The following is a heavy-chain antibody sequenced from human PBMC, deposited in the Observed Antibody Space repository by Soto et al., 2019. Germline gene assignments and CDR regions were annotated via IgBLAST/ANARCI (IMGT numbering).Heavy chain of an antibody. D-gene: IGHD1-26*01. CDR2: IYYSGST. Sequence: SETLSLTCTVSGGSISSGTSYWSWIRQRPGKGLEWIGYIYYSGSTYYNPSLKSRVTISVDTSKNQFSLKLSSVTAADTAVYYCARAPSYSGSHEAPLDYWGQGTLVTVSS. CDR3: ARAPSYSGSHEAPLDY. CDR1: GGSISSGTSY. V-gene: IGHV4-30-4*08. J-gene: IGHJ4*02.